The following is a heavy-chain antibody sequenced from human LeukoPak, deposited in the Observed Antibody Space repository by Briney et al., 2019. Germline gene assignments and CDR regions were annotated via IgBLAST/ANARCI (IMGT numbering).Heavy chain of an antibody. Sequence: ASVKVSCKASGYTFTGYYMHWVRQAPGQGLEWMGGFDPEDGETIYAQKFQGRVTMTEDTSTDTAYMELSSLRSEDTAVYYCATGLHRYYDFWSGYPDYWGQGTLVTVSS. CDR2: FDPEDGET. V-gene: IGHV1-24*01. D-gene: IGHD3-3*01. J-gene: IGHJ4*02. CDR3: ATGLHRYYDFWSGYPDY. CDR1: GYTFTGYY.